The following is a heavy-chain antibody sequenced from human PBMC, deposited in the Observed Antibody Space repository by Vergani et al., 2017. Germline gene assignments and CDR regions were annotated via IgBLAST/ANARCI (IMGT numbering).Heavy chain of an antibody. J-gene: IGHJ4*02. D-gene: IGHD5-24*01. Sequence: QVQLQETGPGLVKTSETLSLTCAVSGYSINSGYYWGWLRQPPGKGLECIALIYHTGNTYYNPSLSSRLTISLDPSKNQFSLSLASLTAADTALYYCARRMPAMAFDFWGQGTLVTVSS. CDR1: GYSINSGYY. V-gene: IGHV4-38-2*01. CDR3: ARRMPAMAFDF. CDR2: IYHTGNT.